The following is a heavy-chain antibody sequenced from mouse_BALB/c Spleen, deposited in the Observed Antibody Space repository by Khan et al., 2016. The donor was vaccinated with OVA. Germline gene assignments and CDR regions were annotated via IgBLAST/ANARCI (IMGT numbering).Heavy chain of an antibody. V-gene: IGHV3-2*02. Sequence: VQLKESGPGLVKPSLSLSLTCTVTGYSINSEYAWNWIRQFPGNKLEWMGYIDYSGNTRFNPSLKSRTSITRDTFKNQFFLQLNSVTAKDTATYYCARKDYYDYDPFPYWGQGTLVTVSA. J-gene: IGHJ3*01. CDR3: ARKDYYDYDPFPY. CDR2: IDYSGNT. D-gene: IGHD2-4*01. CDR1: GYSINSEYA.